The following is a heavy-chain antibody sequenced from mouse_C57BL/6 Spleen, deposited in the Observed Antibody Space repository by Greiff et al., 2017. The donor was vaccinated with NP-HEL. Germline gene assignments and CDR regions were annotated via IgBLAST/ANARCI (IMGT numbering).Heavy chain of an antibody. V-gene: IGHV1-4*01. CDR2: INPSSGYT. J-gene: IGHJ4*01. CDR1: GYTFTSYT. D-gene: IGHD1-1*01. CDR3: AREGRYYGSSYGYAMDY. Sequence: VQLQQSGAELARPGASVKMSCKASGYTFTSYTMHWVKQRPGQGLEWIGYINPSSGYTKYNQKFKDKATLTADKSSSTAYMQLSSLTSEDSAVYYCAREGRYYGSSYGYAMDYWGQGTSVTVSS.